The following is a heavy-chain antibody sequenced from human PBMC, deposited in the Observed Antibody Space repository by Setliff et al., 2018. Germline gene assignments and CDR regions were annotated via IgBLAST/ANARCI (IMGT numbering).Heavy chain of an antibody. CDR3: ARARYCSGGRCYWTWLDS. Sequence: SETLSLTCTVSGGSITSSTYYWGWIRQPPGKGLEYIGSIYYSGSTYYNASLKSRVTTSIDTSKNQFSLKLSSVTAADTAVYYCARARYCSGGRCYWTWLDSWAQGTLVTVSS. J-gene: IGHJ5*01. V-gene: IGHV4-39*01. D-gene: IGHD2-15*01. CDR1: GGSITSSTYY. CDR2: IYYSGST.